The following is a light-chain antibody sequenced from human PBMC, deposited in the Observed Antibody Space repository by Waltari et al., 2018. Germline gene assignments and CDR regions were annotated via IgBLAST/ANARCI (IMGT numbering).Light chain of an antibody. CDR2: DDS. J-gene: IGLJ1*01. CDR3: QVWDRSTDHEV. CDR1: NVGTKS. Sequence: SYVLTQPPSVSLAPGETARITCGGNNVGTKSVHGYQQRPVQAPVLVVYDDSDRPSGIPERFSGSHSGNTATLTISRVEAGDEADYYCQVWDRSTDHEVFGTGTKVTVL. V-gene: IGLV3-21*02.